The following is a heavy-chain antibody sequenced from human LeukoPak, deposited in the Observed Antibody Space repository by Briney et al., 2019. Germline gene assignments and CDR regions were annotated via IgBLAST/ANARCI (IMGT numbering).Heavy chain of an antibody. CDR2: IRGEGATT. CDR3: ARSFRPFNSATWFLSFDS. J-gene: IGHJ4*02. V-gene: IGHV3-23*01. D-gene: IGHD3-10*01. Sequence: QRGRSLRLSCAPAGLPVSSYGISSVSHDGRKGRGWVSSIRGEGATTNHAACVEGRFTISRDNAKNTVYLQISILAAEDTAVYYCARSFRPFNSATWFLSFDSWGPGTLVTVSS. CDR1: GLPVSSYG.